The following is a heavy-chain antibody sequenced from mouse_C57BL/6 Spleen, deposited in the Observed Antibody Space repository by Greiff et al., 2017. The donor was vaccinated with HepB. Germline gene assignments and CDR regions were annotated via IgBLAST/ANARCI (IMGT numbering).Heavy chain of an antibody. D-gene: IGHD4-1*01. Sequence: VQLQQSGAELVRPGASVTLSCKASGYTFPDYEMHWVKQTPVHGLEWIGAIDPETGGTAYNQKFKGKAILTADKSSSTAYMELRSLTSEDSAVYYCTRGGLGPSWFAYWGQGTLVTVSA. J-gene: IGHJ3*01. V-gene: IGHV1-15*01. CDR3: TRGGLGPSWFAY. CDR1: GYTFPDYE. CDR2: IDPETGGT.